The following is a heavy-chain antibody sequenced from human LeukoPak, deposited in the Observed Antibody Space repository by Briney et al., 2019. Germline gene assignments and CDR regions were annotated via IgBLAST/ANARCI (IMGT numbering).Heavy chain of an antibody. D-gene: IGHD2-2*01. V-gene: IGHV4-30-4*01. CDR2: IYYSGST. J-gene: IGHJ3*02. CDR1: GGSISSGDYY. Sequence: SETLSLTCTVSGGSISSGDYYWSWIRQPPGKGLEWIGYIYYSGSTYYNPSLKSRVTISVDTSKNQFSLKLSSVTAADTAVYYCARVHRYCSSTSCYSHDAFDIWGQGTMVTVPS. CDR3: ARVHRYCSSTSCYSHDAFDI.